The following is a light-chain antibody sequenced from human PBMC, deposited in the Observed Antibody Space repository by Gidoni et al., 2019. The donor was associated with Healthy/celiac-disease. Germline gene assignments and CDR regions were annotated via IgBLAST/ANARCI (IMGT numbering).Light chain of an antibody. CDR3: QQRSNWIT. V-gene: IGKV3-11*01. J-gene: IGKJ5*01. Sequence: EIVLTQSPATLSLSPGERATLSCRASQSVSSYLAWYQQKPGQAPRLLISDASNRATGIPARFSGSGSGTDFTLTISSLEPEDFAVYYCQQRSNWITFXQXTRLEIK. CDR2: DAS. CDR1: QSVSSY.